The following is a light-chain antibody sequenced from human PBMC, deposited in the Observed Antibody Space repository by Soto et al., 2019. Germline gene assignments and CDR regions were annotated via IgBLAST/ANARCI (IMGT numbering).Light chain of an antibody. Sequence: DIQMTQSPSTLSASVGDRVTVTCRASQTITSWLAWYQQKPGKAPKLLIYDASTLESGVPSRFSGSGSGTEFTLTISGLQPDDFATYYCQQYISYSFTFGPGTKVDIK. J-gene: IGKJ3*01. CDR1: QTITSW. V-gene: IGKV1-5*01. CDR3: QQYISYSFT. CDR2: DAS.